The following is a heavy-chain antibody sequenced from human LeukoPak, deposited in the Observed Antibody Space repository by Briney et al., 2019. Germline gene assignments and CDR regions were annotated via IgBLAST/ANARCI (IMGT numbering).Heavy chain of an antibody. V-gene: IGHV1-18*01. Sequence: AASVKVSCKASGYPFTTYGLSWVRQAPGQGLEWMGQISGNDGDTNYAQKFQGRVTMTTDTATSTACMELTSLRSDDTAVYYCARDVPDFWSGFDYWGQGTLVTVSP. CDR1: GYPFTTYG. CDR3: ARDVPDFWSGFDY. J-gene: IGHJ4*02. CDR2: ISGNDGDT. D-gene: IGHD3-3*01.